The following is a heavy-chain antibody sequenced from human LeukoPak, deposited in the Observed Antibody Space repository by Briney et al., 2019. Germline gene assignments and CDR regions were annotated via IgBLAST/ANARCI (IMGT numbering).Heavy chain of an antibody. CDR3: ARVGAASWSPIDY. Sequence: ASVKVSCTASGYTFTGYYMHWVRQAPGQGLEWVGWINPNSGGTNYAQKFQGRVTMTRDTSISTAYVELSRLRSDDTAVYYCARVGAASWSPIDYRGQGTLVTVSS. J-gene: IGHJ4*02. CDR1: GYTFTGYY. V-gene: IGHV1-2*02. CDR2: INPNSGGT. D-gene: IGHD3-16*01.